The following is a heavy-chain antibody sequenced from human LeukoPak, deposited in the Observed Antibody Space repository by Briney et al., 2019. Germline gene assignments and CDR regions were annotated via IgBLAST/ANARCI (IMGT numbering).Heavy chain of an antibody. J-gene: IGHJ3*02. CDR3: ARKPQYYDFWSGYYPNAFDI. Sequence: PSETLSLTCAVYGGFFSGYYWSWIRQPPGKGLEWIGEINHSGSTNYNPSLKSRVTISVDTSKNQFSLKLSSVTAADTAVYYCARKPQYYDFWSGYYPNAFDIWGQGTMVTVSS. CDR2: INHSGST. V-gene: IGHV4-34*01. D-gene: IGHD3-3*01. CDR1: GGFFSGYY.